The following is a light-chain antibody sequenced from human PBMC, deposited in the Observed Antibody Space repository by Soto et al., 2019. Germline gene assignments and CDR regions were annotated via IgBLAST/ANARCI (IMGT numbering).Light chain of an antibody. Sequence: QSALTQPPSASGSPGQSVTISWTGTSSDVGGYNSVSWYQHHPGKAPKLMIYEVSKRPSGVPDRFSGSKSANTASLTVSGLLAEDEADYYCSSYAGSNNYVFGTGTKVTVL. CDR3: SSYAGSNNYV. V-gene: IGLV2-8*01. CDR2: EVS. CDR1: SSDVGGYNS. J-gene: IGLJ1*01.